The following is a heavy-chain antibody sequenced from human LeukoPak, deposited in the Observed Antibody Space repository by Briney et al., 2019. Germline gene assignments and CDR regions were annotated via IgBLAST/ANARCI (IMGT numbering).Heavy chain of an antibody. CDR3: ARRKDGYTVFDF. CDR1: GGSINGFY. J-gene: IGHJ4*02. D-gene: IGHD5-24*01. CDR2: IYNGGTT. Sequence: SETLSLTCTVSGGSINGFYWSRIRQPPGRGLEWIGYIYNGGTTTYNPSVKSRVTISVDTSRNQFSLKLSSVTAADTAVYYCARRKDGYTVFDFWGQGTLVTVSS. V-gene: IGHV4-4*09.